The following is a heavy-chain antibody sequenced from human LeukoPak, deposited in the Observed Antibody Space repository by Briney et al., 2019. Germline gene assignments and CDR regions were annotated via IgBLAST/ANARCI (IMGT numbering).Heavy chain of an antibody. CDR1: GFTFSSYG. CDR2: IRYDGSNK. D-gene: IGHD2-15*01. Sequence: GGSLRLSCAASGFTFSSYGMHWVRQARGKGLEWVAFIRYDGSNKYYADSVKGRFTISRDNSKNTLYLQMNSLRAEDTAVYYCANLAPRLGYCSGGSCYSSRWFDPWGQGTLVTVSS. CDR3: ANLAPRLGYCSGGSCYSSRWFDP. V-gene: IGHV3-30*02. J-gene: IGHJ5*02.